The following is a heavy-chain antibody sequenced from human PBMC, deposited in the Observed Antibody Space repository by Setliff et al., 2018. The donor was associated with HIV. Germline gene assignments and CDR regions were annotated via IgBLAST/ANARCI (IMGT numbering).Heavy chain of an antibody. CDR2: INDRGDYI. D-gene: IGHD4-4*01. CDR1: GFTFSSYA. V-gene: IGHV3-23*01. Sequence: GSLRLSCAASGFTFSSYAMSWVRQAPGKGLEWVSAINDRGDYIYYAEFVRGRFTISRDDSKNSLYLQMNSLKTEDTAVYYCTRVDSNYEKFDCWGQGTLVTVSS. J-gene: IGHJ4*02. CDR3: TRVDSNYEKFDC.